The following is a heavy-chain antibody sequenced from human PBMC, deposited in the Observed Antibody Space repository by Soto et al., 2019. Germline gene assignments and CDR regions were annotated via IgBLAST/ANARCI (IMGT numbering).Heavy chain of an antibody. V-gene: IGHV1-3*01. CDR3: ARGPYVLAAIPPDY. CDR1: GYTFTSYA. D-gene: IGHD2-2*02. CDR2: INAGNGNT. J-gene: IGHJ4*02. Sequence: QVQLVQSGAEVKKPGASVKVSCKASGYTFTSYAMHWVRQAPGQRLEWMGWINAGNGNTKYSQKFQGRVTIIRDTSASTDYMELSSLRSEDTAVYYCARGPYVLAAIPPDYWFQGTLVTVYS.